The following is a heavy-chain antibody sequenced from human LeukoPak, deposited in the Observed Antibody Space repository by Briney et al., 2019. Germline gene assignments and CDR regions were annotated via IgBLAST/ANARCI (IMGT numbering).Heavy chain of an antibody. V-gene: IGHV4-59*05. CDR3: ARRSPYSSGWYGGWFDP. Sequence: SETLSLTCTVSGGSISSYYWSWIRQPAGKGLEWIGCIYYSGSTYYNPSLKSRVTISVDTSKNQFPLKLSSVTAADTAVYYCARRSPYSSGWYGGWFDPWGQGTLVTVSS. D-gene: IGHD6-19*01. CDR2: IYYSGST. J-gene: IGHJ5*02. CDR1: GGSISSYY.